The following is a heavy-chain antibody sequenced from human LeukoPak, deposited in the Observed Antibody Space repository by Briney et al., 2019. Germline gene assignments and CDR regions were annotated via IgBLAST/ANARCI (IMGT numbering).Heavy chain of an antibody. J-gene: IGHJ4*02. CDR3: ARIMTTVTTSDY. V-gene: IGHV3-48*03. Sequence: GGSLRLSCTASGFTSSSYEMNWVRQAPGKGLEWVSYIGSSGSNIYYADSMKGRFTISRDNAKNSLYLQMNSLRAEDTAVYYCARIMTTVTTSDYWGQGTLVTVSS. CDR2: IGSSGSNI. D-gene: IGHD4-17*01. CDR1: GFTSSSYE.